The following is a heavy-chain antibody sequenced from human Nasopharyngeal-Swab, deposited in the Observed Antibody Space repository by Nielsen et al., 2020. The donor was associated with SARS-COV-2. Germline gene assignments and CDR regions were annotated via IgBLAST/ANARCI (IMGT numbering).Heavy chain of an antibody. V-gene: IGHV3-23*01. CDR3: AKWAGEGYYDSSGYPFDY. J-gene: IGHJ4*02. Sequence: GESLKISCAASGFTFSSYAMSWVRQAPGKGLEWVSAISGSGGSTYYADSVKGRFTISRDNSKNTLYLQMNSLRAEDTAVYYCAKWAGEGYYDSSGYPFDYWGQGTLVTVSS. D-gene: IGHD3-22*01. CDR2: ISGSGGST. CDR1: GFTFSSYA.